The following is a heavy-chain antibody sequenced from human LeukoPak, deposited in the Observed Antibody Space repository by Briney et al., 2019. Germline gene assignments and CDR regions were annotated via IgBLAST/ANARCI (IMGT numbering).Heavy chain of an antibody. CDR3: ARNFHGDPVTYYLDY. D-gene: IGHD2-21*02. V-gene: IGHV4-31*03. CDR2: IHHSGST. Sequence: SETLSLTCTVSGVSISSAGYFWTWIRQHPGKGLEWIGYIHHSGSTSYNPSLKSRLTISADTSMNQFSPKLNSVTAADTAVYYCARNFHGDPVTYYLDYWGHGTLVTVSS. J-gene: IGHJ4*01. CDR1: GVSISSAGYF.